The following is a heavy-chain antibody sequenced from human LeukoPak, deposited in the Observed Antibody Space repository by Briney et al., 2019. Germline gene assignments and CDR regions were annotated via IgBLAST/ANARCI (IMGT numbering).Heavy chain of an antibody. V-gene: IGHV4-59*01. J-gene: IGHJ5*02. CDR3: AREGMTTGEFDP. Sequence: TSETLSLTCTVSGGSISSYYWNWIRQPPGKGLEWIGYINYSGSTNYNPSLKSRITISIDTSENQFSLKLSSVTAADTAVYYCAREGMTTGEFDPWGQGTLVTVSS. CDR2: INYSGST. D-gene: IGHD4-17*01. CDR1: GGSISSYY.